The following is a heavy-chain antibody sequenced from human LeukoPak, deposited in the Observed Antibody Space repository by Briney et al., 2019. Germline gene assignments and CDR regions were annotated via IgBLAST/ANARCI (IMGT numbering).Heavy chain of an antibody. CDR3: ARITERWLHAHFDY. CDR1: GFSFTTSGVG. V-gene: IGHV2-5*01. Sequence: SGPTLVKPTQTLTLTCTFSGFSFTTSGVGVGWIRQPPGKALEWLALVYWNDDERYSPFLKSRLTITKDTSKNQVVLTMTNMDPVDTATYYCARITERWLHAHFDYWGQGTLVTVSS. J-gene: IGHJ4*02. D-gene: IGHD5-24*01. CDR2: VYWNDDE.